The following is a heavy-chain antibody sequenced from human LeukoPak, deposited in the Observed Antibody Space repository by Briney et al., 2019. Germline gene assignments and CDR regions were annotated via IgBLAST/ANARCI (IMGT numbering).Heavy chain of an antibody. CDR1: GASINSGGIY. Sequence: PSETLSLTCTVSGASINSGGIYWSWIRQHPGKGLEWIGSIYYSGSTYYNPSLKSRVTMSVDTSKNQFSLKLSSVTAADTAVYYCARLFFYNGMDVWGQGTTVTVSS. CDR2: IYYSGST. D-gene: IGHD2/OR15-2a*01. CDR3: ARLFFYNGMDV. V-gene: IGHV4-31*03. J-gene: IGHJ6*02.